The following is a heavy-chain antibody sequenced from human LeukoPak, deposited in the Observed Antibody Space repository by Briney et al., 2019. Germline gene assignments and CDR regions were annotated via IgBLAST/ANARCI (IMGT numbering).Heavy chain of an antibody. V-gene: IGHV3-30*02. Sequence: GALRLSCAASGFTFSSYGMHRVRQAPGKGLEWVAFIRYDGSNKYYADSVKGRFTISRDNSKNTLYLQMNSLRAEDTAVYYCAKDRQDSGSYSLFLDYWGQGTLVTVSS. CDR2: IRYDGSNK. J-gene: IGHJ4*02. D-gene: IGHD1-26*01. CDR1: GFTFSSYG. CDR3: AKDRQDSGSYSLFLDY.